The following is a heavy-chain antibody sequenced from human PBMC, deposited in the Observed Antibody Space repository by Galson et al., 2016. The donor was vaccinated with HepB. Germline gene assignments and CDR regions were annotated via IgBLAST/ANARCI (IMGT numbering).Heavy chain of an antibody. D-gene: IGHD6-6*01. V-gene: IGHV4-61*02. CDR1: GGAINSGSYF. Sequence: TLSLTCTVSGGAINSGSYFWTWVRQRAGKGLEWIGRVSASGSTNYNPSLKSRVIVSIDTSKNQFSLRLTSVTAADTAVYYWARGVAARQDYFYGMDVWGKGTTVTVSS. CDR2: VSASGST. CDR3: ARGVAARQDYFYGMDV. J-gene: IGHJ6*04.